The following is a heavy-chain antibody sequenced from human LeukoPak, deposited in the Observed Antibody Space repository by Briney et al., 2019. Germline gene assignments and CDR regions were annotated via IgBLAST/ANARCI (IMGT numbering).Heavy chain of an antibody. D-gene: IGHD1-1*01. CDR3: AKYAYNWNAPDGFDM. J-gene: IGHJ3*02. CDR2: ISSDGSRK. V-gene: IGHV3-30*18. Sequence: GGSLRLSCRASRFSFSDYDMHWVCQAPGRGLEWVAVISSDGSRKHYGDSVKGRFTISRDNSESTLFLQMNSLRTDDTSVYFCAKYAYNWNAPDGFDMWGQGTMVIVSS. CDR1: RFSFSDYD.